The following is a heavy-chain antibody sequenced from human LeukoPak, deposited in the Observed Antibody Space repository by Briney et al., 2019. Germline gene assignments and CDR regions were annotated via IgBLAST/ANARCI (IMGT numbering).Heavy chain of an antibody. CDR2: INHNSGGT. CDR3: ARSFDSSGYLSFQH. J-gene: IGHJ1*01. D-gene: IGHD3-22*01. CDR1: GYTFTGYY. Sequence: ASVEVSCKASGYTFTGYYMHWVRQAPGQGLEWMGWINHNSGGTNYAQKFQGRVTMTRDTSISTAYMELGGLRSDDTAVYYCARSFDSSGYLSFQHWGQGTLVTVSS. V-gene: IGHV1-2*02.